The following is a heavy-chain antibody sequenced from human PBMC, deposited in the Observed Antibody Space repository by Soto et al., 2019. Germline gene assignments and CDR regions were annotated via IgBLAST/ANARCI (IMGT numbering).Heavy chain of an antibody. J-gene: IGHJ4*02. V-gene: IGHV4-34*01. CDR3: ARGQEGVVATH. Sequence: QVQLQQWGAGLLKPSETLSLNCAVNGGSLSGYYWSWIRQPPGKGLEWIGEIKDGGYTNYSPSLKSRATISSDTSKNQFSLRLNSVTAADTGVYYCARGQEGVVATHWDQGALVTVSS. CDR1: GGSLSGYY. D-gene: IGHD5-12*01. CDR2: IKDGGYT.